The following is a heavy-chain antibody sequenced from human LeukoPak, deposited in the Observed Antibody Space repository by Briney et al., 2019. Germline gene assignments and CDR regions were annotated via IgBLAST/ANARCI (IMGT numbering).Heavy chain of an antibody. CDR1: GGTFSSYA. CDR2: IIPIFGTA. Sequence: SVKVSCKASGGTFSSYAISWVRQAPGQGLEWMGGIIPIFGTANYAQKFQGRVTITADTSTDTAYMELSSLRSEDTAVYYCARGQKYRSGYTVTELGSGYFDYWGQGPLVTVSS. D-gene: IGHD5-18*01. J-gene: IGHJ4*02. CDR3: ARGQKYRSGYTVTELGSGYFDY. V-gene: IGHV1-69*06.